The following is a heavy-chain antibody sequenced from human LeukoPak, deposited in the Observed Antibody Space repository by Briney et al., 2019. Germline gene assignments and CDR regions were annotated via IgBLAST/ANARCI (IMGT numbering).Heavy chain of an antibody. Sequence: TSETLSLTCAVYGGSFSGYYWSWIRQPPGKGLEWIGEINHSGSTNYSPSLKSRVTISVDTSKNQFSLKLSSVTAADTAVYYCARVRKLKWPDYWGQGTLVTVSS. CDR3: ARVRKLKWPDY. V-gene: IGHV4-34*01. CDR1: GGSFSGYY. CDR2: INHSGST. J-gene: IGHJ4*02. D-gene: IGHD2-15*01.